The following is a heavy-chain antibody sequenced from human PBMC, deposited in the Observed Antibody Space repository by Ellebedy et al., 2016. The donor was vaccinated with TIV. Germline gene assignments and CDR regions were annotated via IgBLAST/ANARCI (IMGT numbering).Heavy chain of an antibody. J-gene: IGHJ3*02. Sequence: SETLSLTXTVSGGSISSYYWSWIRQPPGKGLEWIGYIYYSGSTNYNPSLKSRVTISVDTSKNQFSLKLSSVTAADTAVYYCARVRDPYSGYPDNAFDIWGQGTMVTVSS. CDR2: IYYSGST. D-gene: IGHD5-12*01. V-gene: IGHV4-59*01. CDR3: ARVRDPYSGYPDNAFDI. CDR1: GGSISSYY.